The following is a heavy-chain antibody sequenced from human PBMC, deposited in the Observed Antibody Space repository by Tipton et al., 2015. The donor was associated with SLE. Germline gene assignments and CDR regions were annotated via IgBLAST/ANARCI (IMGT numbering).Heavy chain of an antibody. J-gene: IGHJ5*02. CDR3: ARTTEYFDP. V-gene: IGHV4-59*08. Sequence: TLSVICTASGVSINSFYWSWIRQPPGKGLEWIGYIYYSGRNNYNPSLKTRVTMSVDTSKSQFSLKLTSVTAADTAVYYCARTTEYFDPWGQGTLVTVSS. CDR2: IYYSGRN. CDR1: GVSINSFY. D-gene: IGHD1-1*01.